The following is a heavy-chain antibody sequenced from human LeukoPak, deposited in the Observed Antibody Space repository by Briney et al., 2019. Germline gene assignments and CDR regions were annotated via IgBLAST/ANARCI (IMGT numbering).Heavy chain of an antibody. V-gene: IGHV1-2*02. J-gene: IGHJ3*02. Sequence: GASGKVSCKASGYTFTGYYMHWVRQAPGQGLEWMGWINPNSGGTNYAQKFQGRVTMTRDTSISTAYMELSRLRSDDTAVYYCARDSGFLDAFDIWGQGTMVTVSS. CDR3: ARDSGFLDAFDI. CDR1: GYTFTGYY. D-gene: IGHD3-22*01. CDR2: INPNSGGT.